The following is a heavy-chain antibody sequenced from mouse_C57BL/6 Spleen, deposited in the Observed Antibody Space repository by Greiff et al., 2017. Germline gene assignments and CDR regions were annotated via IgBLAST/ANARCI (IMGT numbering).Heavy chain of an antibody. V-gene: IGHV1-50*01. D-gene: IGHD1-1*01. CDR3: ARSAFITTVGATGMDY. J-gene: IGHJ4*01. CDR2: IDPSDSYT. CDR1: GYTFTSYW. Sequence: VQLQQPGAELVKPGASVKLSCKASGYTFTSYWMQWVKQRPGQGLEWIGEIDPSDSYTNYNQKFKGKATLTVDTSSSTAYMQLSSLTSEDSAVYYGARSAFITTVGATGMDYWGQGTSVTVSS.